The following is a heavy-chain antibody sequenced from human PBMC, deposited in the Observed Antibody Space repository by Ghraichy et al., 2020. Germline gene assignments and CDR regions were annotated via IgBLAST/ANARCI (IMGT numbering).Heavy chain of an antibody. D-gene: IGHD1-26*01. CDR3: AKGEVGATTYYYGMDV. Sequence: LNISCAASGFTFSSYAMSWVRQAPGKGLEWVSAISGSGGSTYYADSVKGRFTISRDNSKNTLYLQMNSLRAEDTAVYYCAKGEVGATTYYYGMDVWGQGTTVTVSS. CDR1: GFTFSSYA. V-gene: IGHV3-23*01. J-gene: IGHJ6*02. CDR2: ISGSGGST.